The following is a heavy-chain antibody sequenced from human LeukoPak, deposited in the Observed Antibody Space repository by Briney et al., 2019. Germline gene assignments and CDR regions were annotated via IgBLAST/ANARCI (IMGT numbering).Heavy chain of an antibody. V-gene: IGHV3-21*01. Sequence: GGSLRLSCAASGITFNTYSMNWVRQAPGKGLEWVSSISSSSSYIYYADSVKGRFTISRDNAKNSLYLQMNSLRAEDTAVYYCAKRYCSGGSCSPIVYWGQGTLVTVSS. CDR2: ISSSSSYI. D-gene: IGHD2-15*01. CDR3: AKRYCSGGSCSPIVY. CDR1: GITFNTYS. J-gene: IGHJ4*02.